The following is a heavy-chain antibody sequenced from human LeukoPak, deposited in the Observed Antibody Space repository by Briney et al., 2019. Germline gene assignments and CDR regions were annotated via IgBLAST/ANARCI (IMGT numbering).Heavy chain of an antibody. V-gene: IGHV3-23*01. Sequence: GGTLRLSCAASGFTLSSYGMSWVRQAPGKGLEWVSAISGSGGSTYYADSVKGRFTISRDNSKNTLYLQMNSLRAEDTAVYYCAKDPYSSSWYDWFDPWGQGTLVTVSS. CDR1: GFTLSSYG. J-gene: IGHJ5*02. CDR3: AKDPYSSSWYDWFDP. D-gene: IGHD6-13*01. CDR2: ISGSGGST.